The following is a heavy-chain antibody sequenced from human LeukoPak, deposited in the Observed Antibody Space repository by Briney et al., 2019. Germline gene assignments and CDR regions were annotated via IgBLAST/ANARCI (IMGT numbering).Heavy chain of an antibody. Sequence: GRSLRLSCAASGFTFSSYWMSWVRQAPGKGLEWVANIKQDGSEKYYVDSVKGRFTISRDNAKNSLYLQMNSLRAEDTAVYYCARALPRDYFDYWGQGTLVTVSS. CDR3: ARALPRDYFDY. J-gene: IGHJ4*02. V-gene: IGHV3-7*01. CDR1: GFTFSSYW. CDR2: IKQDGSEK.